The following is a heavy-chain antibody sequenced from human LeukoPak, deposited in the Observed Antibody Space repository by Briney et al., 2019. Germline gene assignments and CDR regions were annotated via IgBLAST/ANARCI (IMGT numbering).Heavy chain of an antibody. D-gene: IGHD3-22*01. V-gene: IGHV1-2*02. CDR1: GYTFTGYY. Sequence: ASVKVSCKASGYTFTGYYMHWVRQAPGQGLEWMGWINPNSGGTNYAQKFQGRVTMTRDTSISTAYMELSRLRSDDTAVYYCARDGPRNYYDSSGYFAHDAFDIWGQGTMVTVSS. J-gene: IGHJ3*02. CDR3: ARDGPRNYYDSSGYFAHDAFDI. CDR2: INPNSGGT.